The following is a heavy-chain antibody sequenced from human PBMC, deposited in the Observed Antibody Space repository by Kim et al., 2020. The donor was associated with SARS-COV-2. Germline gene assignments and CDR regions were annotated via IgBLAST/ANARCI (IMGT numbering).Heavy chain of an antibody. CDR2: FDPEDGET. CDR3: AGVMIVVGGAFDI. CDR1: GYTLTELS. J-gene: IGHJ3*02. D-gene: IGHD3-22*01. Sequence: ASVKVSCKVSGYTLTELSMHWVRQAPGKGLEWMGGFDPEDGETIYAQKFQGRVTMTEDTSTDTAYMELSSLRSEDAAVYYCAGVMIVVGGAFDIWGQGTMVTVSS. V-gene: IGHV1-24*01.